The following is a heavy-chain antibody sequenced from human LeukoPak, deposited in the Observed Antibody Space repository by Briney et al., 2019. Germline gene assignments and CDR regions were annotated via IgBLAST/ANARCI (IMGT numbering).Heavy chain of an antibody. J-gene: IGHJ4*02. CDR2: INSDGSVT. CDR1: GFIFSSYW. CDR3: TRATGSFYGLGY. V-gene: IGHV3-74*01. D-gene: IGHD1-26*01. Sequence: GGSLRLSCAASGFIFSSYWMHWVRQAPGKGLLWVSRINSDGSVTTYADSVKGRFTISRDNAKNTLYLQMNSLRAEDTAVYYCTRATGSFYGLGYWGQGTLVTVSS.